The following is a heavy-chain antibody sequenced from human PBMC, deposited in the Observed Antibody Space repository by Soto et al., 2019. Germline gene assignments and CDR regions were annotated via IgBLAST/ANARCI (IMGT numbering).Heavy chain of an antibody. D-gene: IGHD2-2*01. V-gene: IGHV1-46*01. CDR1: GYTFTSYY. Sequence: APVKASSKAPGYTFTSYYMQWARQAQGQGLEWMGIINPSGGSTSYAQKFQGRVTMTRDTSTSTVYMELSSLRSEDTAVYYCAVSSLHYCSSTSCPDYYYYGMDVWGEGTTVTGSS. J-gene: IGHJ6*04. CDR2: INPSGGST. CDR3: AVSSLHYCSSTSCPDYYYYGMDV.